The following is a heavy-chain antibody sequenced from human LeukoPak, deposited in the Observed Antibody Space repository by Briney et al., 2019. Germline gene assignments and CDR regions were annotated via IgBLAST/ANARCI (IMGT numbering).Heavy chain of an antibody. Sequence: GGSLRLSCAASGFTFSSYWMHWVRQAPGKGLVWVSRINSDGSSTSYADSVKGRFTISRDNAKNTLYLQMNSLRAEDTAVYYCARDPVVTMIVVAQYYFDYWGQGTLVTASS. V-gene: IGHV3-74*01. CDR3: ARDPVVTMIVVAQYYFDY. CDR1: GFTFSSYW. J-gene: IGHJ4*02. D-gene: IGHD3-22*01. CDR2: INSDGSST.